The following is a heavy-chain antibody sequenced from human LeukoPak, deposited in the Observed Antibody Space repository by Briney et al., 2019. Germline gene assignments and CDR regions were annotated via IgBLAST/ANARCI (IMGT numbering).Heavy chain of an antibody. CDR2: IYYTGST. D-gene: IGHD3-9*01. J-gene: IGHJ4*02. Sequence: SETLSLTCTVSGGSISNTAYYWGWIRRPPGRGLEWIGTIYYTGSTYYNPSLKSRVTISVDTSKNQFSLKLNSVTAADTAVYYCARDGRNFDVDYWGQGILVTVSS. CDR1: GGSISNTAYY. V-gene: IGHV4-39*07. CDR3: ARDGRNFDVDY.